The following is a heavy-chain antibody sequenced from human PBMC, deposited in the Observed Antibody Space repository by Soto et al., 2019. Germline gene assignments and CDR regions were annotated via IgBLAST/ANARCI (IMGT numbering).Heavy chain of an antibody. CDR3: ARVGGYNSWGGYYFDN. CDR1: GFTFSRYA. D-gene: IGHD5-12*01. CDR2: ISSNGGST. V-gene: IGHV3-64*01. Sequence: EVQLVESGGGLVQPGGSLRLSCAATGFTFSRYAMYWVRQAPGKGLEYVSVISSNGGSTYYANSVKGRFTISRDNSKNTLYLQMGSLRAEDMAVYYCARVGGYNSWGGYYFDNWGQGTLVTVSS. J-gene: IGHJ4*02.